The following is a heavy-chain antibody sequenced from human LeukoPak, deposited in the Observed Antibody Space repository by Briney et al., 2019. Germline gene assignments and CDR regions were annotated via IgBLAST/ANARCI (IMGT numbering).Heavy chain of an antibody. D-gene: IGHD3-10*01. CDR1: GFIFDGYP. J-gene: IGHJ4*02. V-gene: IGHV3-43*02. CDR2: ISGVGGNT. Sequence: GGSLRLSCAASGFIFDGYPMHWVRQAPGKGLEWVSLISGVGGNTYYADSVKGRFTISRDNSKNSLYLQMNSLRTEDTALYFCAKDFGDPRYYFDYWGQGTLVTVSS. CDR3: AKDFGDPRYYFDY.